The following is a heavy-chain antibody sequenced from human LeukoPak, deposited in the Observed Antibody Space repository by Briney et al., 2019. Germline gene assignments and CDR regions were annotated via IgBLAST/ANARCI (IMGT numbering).Heavy chain of an antibody. CDR3: ARARDPYGETVAGHPDFDY. V-gene: IGHV1-18*04. D-gene: IGHD6-19*01. CDR2: ISAYSGNT. CDR1: GYTFTSYG. Sequence: ASVKVSCKASGYTFTSYGISWVRQAPGQGLEWMGWISAYSGNTNYAQKLQGRVTVTTDTSTSTAYMEVRSLRSDDTAVYYCARARDPYGETVAGHPDFDYWGQGTLVTVSS. J-gene: IGHJ4*02.